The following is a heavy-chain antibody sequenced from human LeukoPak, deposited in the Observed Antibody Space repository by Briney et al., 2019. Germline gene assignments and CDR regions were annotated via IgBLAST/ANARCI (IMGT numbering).Heavy chain of an antibody. V-gene: IGHV4-4*07. CDR1: GASIRSYY. CDR3: ARDQTYSGSGIYTYFDY. Sequence: SETLSLTCTVSGASIRSYYWSWIRQPAGKGLEWIGRIYTSGSSNYNPSLKSRVTMSVDTSENQFSLKLSSVTAADTAVYYCARDQTYSGSGIYTYFDYWGQGILVTVSS. D-gene: IGHD3-10*01. CDR2: IYTSGSS. J-gene: IGHJ4*02.